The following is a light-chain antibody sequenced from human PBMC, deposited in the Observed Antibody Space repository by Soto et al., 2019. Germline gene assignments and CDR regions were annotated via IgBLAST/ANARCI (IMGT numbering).Light chain of an antibody. CDR1: QSISNNY. CDR2: GAS. Sequence: EIVLTQSPGTLSLSPGERATLSCRASQSISNNYLAWYQQKPGQAPRLLIFGASNRATDIPDRFSGSGSGTDFTLTISRLEPEDFAVFYCQHFGSSRWTFGQGTKVEIK. V-gene: IGKV3-20*01. CDR3: QHFGSSRWT. J-gene: IGKJ1*01.